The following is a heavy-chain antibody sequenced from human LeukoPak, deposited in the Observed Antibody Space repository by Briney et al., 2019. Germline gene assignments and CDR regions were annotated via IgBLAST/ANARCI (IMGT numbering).Heavy chain of an antibody. Sequence: ASVKVSCKASGYTFTGYYMHWVRQAPGQGLEWMGWINPNSGGTNYAQKFQGRVTMTRDTSISTAYMELSRLRSDDTAVYYCARVIEYSSSSRSYYYYYYMDVWGKGTTVTASS. CDR2: INPNSGGT. D-gene: IGHD6-6*01. CDR1: GYTFTGYY. V-gene: IGHV1-2*02. CDR3: ARVIEYSSSSRSYYYYYYMDV. J-gene: IGHJ6*03.